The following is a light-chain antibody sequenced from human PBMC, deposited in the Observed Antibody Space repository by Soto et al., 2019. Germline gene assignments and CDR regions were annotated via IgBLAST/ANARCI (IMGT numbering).Light chain of an antibody. V-gene: IGKV1-9*01. J-gene: IGKJ3*01. CDR1: QGISSY. CDR2: AAS. CDR3: QQLNRYHL. Sequence: DIQLTQSPSFLSASVGDRVTITCRASQGISSYLAWYQQKPGKAPKLLIYAASTLHSAVPSRFSGRGSGTESGLSVSRLQPEDFAADYGQQLNRYHLFGPGAKVYIK.